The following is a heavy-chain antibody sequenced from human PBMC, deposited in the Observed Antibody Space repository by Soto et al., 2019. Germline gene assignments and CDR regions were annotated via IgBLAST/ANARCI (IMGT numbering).Heavy chain of an antibody. D-gene: IGHD3-10*01. CDR3: ARDMGFGLSDY. Sequence: QVQLVQSGAEVKKPGASVKVSCKASGYNFTSYAIYWVRQAPEQRLEWMGWINAGNGNTKYSQKFQGRVTITRDTSASTAYMELSSLRSEDTAVYYCARDMGFGLSDYWGQGTLVTVSS. J-gene: IGHJ4*02. CDR1: GYNFTSYA. V-gene: IGHV1-3*01. CDR2: INAGNGNT.